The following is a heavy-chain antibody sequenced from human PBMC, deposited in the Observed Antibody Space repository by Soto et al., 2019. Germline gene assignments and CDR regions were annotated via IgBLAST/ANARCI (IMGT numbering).Heavy chain of an antibody. CDR3: ASYYDFWSGSGWSAFDI. V-gene: IGHV1-69*13. J-gene: IGHJ3*02. CDR1: GGTFSSYA. Sequence: SVKVSCKASGGTFSSYAISWVRQAPGQGLEWMGGIIPIFGTANYAQKFQGRVTITADESTSTAYMELSSLRSEDTAVYYCASYYDFWSGSGWSAFDIWGQGTMVT. CDR2: IIPIFGTA. D-gene: IGHD3-3*01.